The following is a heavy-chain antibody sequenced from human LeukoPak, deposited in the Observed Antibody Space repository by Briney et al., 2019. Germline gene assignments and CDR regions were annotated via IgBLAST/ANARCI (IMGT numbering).Heavy chain of an antibody. CDR3: ARTPLAGRGYYFDY. CDR1: GYTFTSYD. V-gene: IGHV1-8*01. CDR2: MNPNSGNT. J-gene: IGHJ4*02. D-gene: IGHD1-26*01. Sequence: VASVKVSCKASGYTFTSYDTNWVRQATGQGLEWMGWMNPNSGNTGYAQKFQGRVTMTRNTSISTAYMELSSLRSEDTAVYYCARTPLAGRGYYFDYWGQGTLVTVSS.